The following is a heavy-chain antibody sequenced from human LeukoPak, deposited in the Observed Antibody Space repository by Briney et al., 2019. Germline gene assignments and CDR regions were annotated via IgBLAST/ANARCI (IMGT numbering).Heavy chain of an antibody. CDR3: ARHLKQGYSSSWDQDDAFDI. D-gene: IGHD6-13*01. CDR1: GYSFTSYW. J-gene: IGHJ3*02. CDR2: IYPGDSDT. Sequence: GESLKISCKGSGYSFTSYWIGWVRQMPGKGLEWMGIIYPGDSDTRYSPSFQGQVTISADKSISTAYLQWSSLKASDTAMYYCARHLKQGYSSSWDQDDAFDIWGQGTMVTVSS. V-gene: IGHV5-51*01.